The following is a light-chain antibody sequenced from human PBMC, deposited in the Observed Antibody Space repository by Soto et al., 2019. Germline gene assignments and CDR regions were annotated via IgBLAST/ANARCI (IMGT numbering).Light chain of an antibody. V-gene: IGKV3-20*01. Sequence: VLTQSPGSLSLSPGERATLSCRASQSASGSYIALYQQKSGQAPRLLIYGASTRATGIPDRFSGSGSGTDFTLTISRLEAEDFATYYCQEYGRTFGQRTKVDIK. CDR3: QEYGRT. CDR1: QSASGSY. J-gene: IGKJ1*01. CDR2: GAS.